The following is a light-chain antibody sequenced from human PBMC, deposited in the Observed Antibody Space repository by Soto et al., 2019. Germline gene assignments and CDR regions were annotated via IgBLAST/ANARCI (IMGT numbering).Light chain of an antibody. J-gene: IGKJ5*01. Sequence: DLQKTQSPSFLSESVGDRLTLTPQASQDIRNYLNWYKQKLGKAPQLLIYDASNLETGVPSRLSGSGSGTDFTFTISSLKPEDIATYYCQQYSHLITFGHGTRLEIK. V-gene: IGKV1-33*01. CDR1: QDIRNY. CDR2: DAS. CDR3: QQYSHLIT.